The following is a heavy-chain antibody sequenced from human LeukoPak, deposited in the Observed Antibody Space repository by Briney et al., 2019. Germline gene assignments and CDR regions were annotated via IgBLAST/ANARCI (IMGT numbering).Heavy chain of an antibody. CDR3: ARLYSSSWYHWFDP. J-gene: IGHJ5*02. CDR1: GGTFRSYA. V-gene: IGHV1-69*06. CDR2: IIPIFGTA. D-gene: IGHD6-13*01. Sequence: SVKVSCKASGGTFRSYAISWVRQAPGQGLEWMGRIIPIFGTANYAQKFQGRVTITADKSTSTAYMELSSLRSEDTAVYYCARLYSSSWYHWFDPWGQGTLVTVSS.